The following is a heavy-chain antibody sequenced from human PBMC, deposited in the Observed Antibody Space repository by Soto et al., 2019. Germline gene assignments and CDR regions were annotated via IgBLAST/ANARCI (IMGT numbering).Heavy chain of an antibody. CDR1: GFTFSSYA. CDR2: ISGSGGST. V-gene: IGHV3-23*01. CDR3: AKGRTYGSGGYYFDY. Sequence: EVQLLESGGGLVQPGGSLRLSCAASGFTFSSYAMSWVRQAPGKGLEWVSAISGSGGSTYYADSVKGRFTISRDNSXXTLYLQMNSLRAEDTAVYYCAKGRTYGSGGYYFDYWGQGTLVTVSS. J-gene: IGHJ4*02. D-gene: IGHD3-10*01.